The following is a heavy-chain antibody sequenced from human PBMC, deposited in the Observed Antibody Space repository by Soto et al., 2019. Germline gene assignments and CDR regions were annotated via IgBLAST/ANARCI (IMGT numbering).Heavy chain of an antibody. CDR1: GGSISSSSYY. V-gene: IGHV4-39*01. CDR3: ARSGPAFYYYHGMDV. J-gene: IGHJ6*02. CDR2: IYYSGST. Sequence: PSETLSLTCTVSGGSISSSSYYWGWIRQPPGKGLEWIGSIYYSGSTYYNPSLKSRVTISVDTSKNQFSLKLSSVTAADTAVYYCARSGPAFYYYHGMDVWGQGTTVTVSS. D-gene: IGHD1-1*01.